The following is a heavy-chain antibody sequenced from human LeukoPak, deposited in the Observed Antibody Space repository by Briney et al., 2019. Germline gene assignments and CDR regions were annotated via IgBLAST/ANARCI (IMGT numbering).Heavy chain of an antibody. CDR2: INPNSGGT. CDR3: ARDPYYYDSSGYEPHFDY. D-gene: IGHD3-22*01. CDR1: GYTFTGYY. J-gene: IGHJ4*02. V-gene: IGHV1-2*02. Sequence: ASVKVSYKASGYTFTGYYMHWVRQAPGQGLEWMGWINPNSGGTNYAQKFQGRVTMTRDTSISTAYMELSRLRSDDTAVYYCARDPYYYDSSGYEPHFDYWGQGTLVTVSS.